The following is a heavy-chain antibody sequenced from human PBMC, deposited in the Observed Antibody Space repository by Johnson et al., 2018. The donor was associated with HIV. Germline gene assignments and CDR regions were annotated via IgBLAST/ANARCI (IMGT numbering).Heavy chain of an antibody. D-gene: IGHD3-9*01. CDR1: GFTFSSYA. CDR3: ANLGRYFDWFPTTNDAFDI. CDR2: ISYDGSNK. Sequence: QVQLVESGGGLVKPGGSLRLSCAASGFTFSSYAMHWVRQAPGKGLEWVAVISYDGSNKYYADSVEGRFTISRDNSKNTLYLQMNSLRAEDTAVYYCANLGRYFDWFPTTNDAFDIWGQGTMVTVSS. V-gene: IGHV3-30-3*01. J-gene: IGHJ3*02.